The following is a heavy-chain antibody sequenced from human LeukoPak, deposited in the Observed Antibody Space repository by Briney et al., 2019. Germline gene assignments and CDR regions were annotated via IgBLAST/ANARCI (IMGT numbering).Heavy chain of an antibody. CDR1: GGSISSYY. CDR3: ARSRGPRRSFDY. CDR2: IYYSGST. Sequence: SSETLSLTCTVSGGSISSYYWSWIRQPPGKGLEWIGYIYYSGSTNYNPSLKSRVTISVDTSKNQFSLKLSSVTAADTAVYYCARSRGPRRSFDYWGQGTLVTVSS. V-gene: IGHV4-59*01. D-gene: IGHD3-10*01. J-gene: IGHJ4*02.